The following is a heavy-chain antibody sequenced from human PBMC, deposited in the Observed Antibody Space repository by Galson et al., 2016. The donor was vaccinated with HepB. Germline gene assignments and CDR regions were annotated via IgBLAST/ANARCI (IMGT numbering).Heavy chain of an antibody. J-gene: IGHJ4*02. CDR1: GFTFSTYA. V-gene: IGHV3-23*01. CDR2: ISGTGASI. D-gene: IGHD3-10*01. CDR3: AKERLGVGELFNYCFDC. Sequence: SLRLSCAASGFTFSTYAMNWVRQAPGKGLEWVSTISGTGASIYYADSVKGRFTISRDNSKNALYLQMNSLRAEDTAVYYCAKERLGVGELFNYCFDCWGQGTLVTVSS.